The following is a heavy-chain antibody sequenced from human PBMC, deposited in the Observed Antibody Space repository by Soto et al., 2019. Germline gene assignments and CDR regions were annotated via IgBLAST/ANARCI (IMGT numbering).Heavy chain of an antibody. V-gene: IGHV4-59*08. Sequence: PSETLSLTCTVSGGSISSYYWSWIRQPPGKGLEWIGYIYYSGSTNYNPSLKSRVTISVGTSKNQFSLKLSSVTAADTAVYYCARKNDYDILMPWFDPWGQGTLVTVSS. J-gene: IGHJ5*02. D-gene: IGHD3-9*01. CDR3: ARKNDYDILMPWFDP. CDR1: GGSISSYY. CDR2: IYYSGST.